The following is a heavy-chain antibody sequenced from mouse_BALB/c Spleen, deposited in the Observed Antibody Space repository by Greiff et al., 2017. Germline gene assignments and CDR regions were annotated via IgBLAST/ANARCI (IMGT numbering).Heavy chain of an antibody. CDR2: IYPGSGST. CDR3: ARSPLTTGYAMDY. D-gene: IGHD1-1*01. CDR1: GYTFTDYV. V-gene: IGHV1-77*01. J-gene: IGHJ4*01. Sequence: VKLMESGPELVKPGASVKMSCKASGYTFTDYVISWVKQRTGQGLEWIGEIYPGSGSTYYNEKFKGKATLTADKSSNTAYMQLSSLTSENSAVYFCARSPLTTGYAMDYWGQGTSVTVSS.